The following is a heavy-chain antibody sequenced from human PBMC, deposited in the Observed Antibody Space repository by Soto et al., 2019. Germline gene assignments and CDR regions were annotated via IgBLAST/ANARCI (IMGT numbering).Heavy chain of an antibody. CDR1: GDTFSSYA. Sequence: SVRVSCNASGDTFSSYAISWVRQAPGQGLEWMGGIIPIFGTANYAQKFQGRVTITADESTSTAYMDLSSLRSEDTAVYYCARGDHYYDSSGYVYYFDYWGQGTLVTVSS. CDR2: IIPIFGTA. CDR3: ARGDHYYDSSGYVYYFDY. V-gene: IGHV1-69*13. D-gene: IGHD3-22*01. J-gene: IGHJ4*02.